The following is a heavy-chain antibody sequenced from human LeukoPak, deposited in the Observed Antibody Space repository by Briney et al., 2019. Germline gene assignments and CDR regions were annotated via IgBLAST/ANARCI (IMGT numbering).Heavy chain of an antibody. CDR1: GFTFSNYA. D-gene: IGHD2-2*03. CDR2: ISGGGGST. J-gene: IGHJ6*02. CDR3: ASWMLHSYYYYGMDV. V-gene: IGHV3-23*01. Sequence: GGSLRLSCAASGFTFSNYAMSWVRQAPGKGLEWVSGISGGGGSTYYPSSVKGRFTISRDNSKNTLYLQMNSLRAEDTAVYYCASWMLHSYYYYGMDVWGQGTTVTVSS.